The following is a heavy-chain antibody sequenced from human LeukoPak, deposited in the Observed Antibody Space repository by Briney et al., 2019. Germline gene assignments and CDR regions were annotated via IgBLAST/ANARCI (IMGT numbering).Heavy chain of an antibody. CDR2: INAGNGKT. CDR3: ARRITYYYGSGSSGLDY. J-gene: IGHJ4*02. CDR1: GYTFTSYA. Sequence: ASVKVSCKASGYTFTSYAMHWVRQAPGQRLEWMGWINAGNGKTKYSQKFQGRVTITRDTSASTAYMELSSLRSEDTAVYYCARRITYYYGSGSSGLDYWGQGTLVTVSS. V-gene: IGHV1-3*01. D-gene: IGHD3-10*01.